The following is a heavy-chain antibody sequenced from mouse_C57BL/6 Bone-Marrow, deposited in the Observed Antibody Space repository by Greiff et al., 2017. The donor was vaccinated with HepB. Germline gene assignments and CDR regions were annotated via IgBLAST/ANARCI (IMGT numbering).Heavy chain of an antibody. CDR2: IWSGGST. J-gene: IGHJ2*01. Sequence: VQRVESGPGLVQPSQSLSITCTVSGFSLTSYGVHWVRQSPGKGLEWLGVIWSGGSTDNNAAFISRLSISKDKSKSQVFFKMNSLQADDTAIYYCARLRRGDYFDYWGQGTTLTVSS. CDR3: ARLRRGDYFDY. V-gene: IGHV2-2*01. CDR1: GFSLTSYG. D-gene: IGHD2-12*01.